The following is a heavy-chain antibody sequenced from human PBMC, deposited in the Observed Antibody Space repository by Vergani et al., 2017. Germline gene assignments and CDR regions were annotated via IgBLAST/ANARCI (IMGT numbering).Heavy chain of an antibody. CDR2: ISSTGSSM. CDR1: GLIFSRFD. V-gene: IGHV3-48*03. J-gene: IGHJ4*02. Sequence: EVQLVESGGGLVQPGGSLRLSCADSGLIFSRFDMNWVRQAPGKGLEWISYISSTGSSMSYADSVKGRFTISRDNAKDSLFLQMSSLRADDTAIYYCAGPQGTSAYYYGGFDYWGQGILVTVSS. D-gene: IGHD3-22*01. CDR3: AGPQGTSAYYYGGFDY.